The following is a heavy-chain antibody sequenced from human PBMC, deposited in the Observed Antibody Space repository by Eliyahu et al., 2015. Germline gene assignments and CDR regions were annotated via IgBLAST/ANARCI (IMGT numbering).Heavy chain of an antibody. CDR1: XFPFNXHX. CDR3: VKDRVRGGGALVTPDY. V-gene: IGHV3-23*01. Sequence: EVQLMESGGGLVQPGGSLRLSCAASXFPFNXHXMSWVRXAPGKGLGWVSTITGSAFTTNYVASVRGRFTISRDNSKNTVYLQMESLRVEDTAVYFCVKDRVRGGGALVTPDYWGQGTLVSVSS. D-gene: IGHD3-10*02. CDR2: ITGSAFTT. J-gene: IGHJ4*02.